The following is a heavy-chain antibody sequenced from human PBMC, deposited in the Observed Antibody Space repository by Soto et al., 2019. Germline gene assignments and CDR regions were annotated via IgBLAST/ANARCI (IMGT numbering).Heavy chain of an antibody. D-gene: IGHD3-10*01. CDR3: ASFHYGSGIFDS. V-gene: IGHV5-51*01. CDR2: IYPGDSDT. Sequence: PRKALKGSCKDLGYRLTSNKNSWVRQMPGKGLEWMGIIYPGDSDTRYSPSFQGQVTISADKSISTAYLQWSSLKASDTAMYYCASFHYGSGIFDSGGQGTLVTVS. CDR1: GYRLTSNK. J-gene: IGHJ4*02.